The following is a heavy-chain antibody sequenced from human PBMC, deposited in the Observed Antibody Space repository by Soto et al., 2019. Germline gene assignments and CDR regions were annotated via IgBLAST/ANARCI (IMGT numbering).Heavy chain of an antibody. V-gene: IGHV4-39*01. CDR3: ASRDGRITMVRGFDKPHPNWFDP. J-gene: IGHJ5*02. CDR1: GGSISSSSYY. CDR2: IYYSGST. D-gene: IGHD3-10*01. Sequence: SETLSLTCTVSGGSISSSSYYWGWIRQPPGKGLEWIGSIYYSGSTYYNPSLKSRVTISVDTSKNQFSLKLSSVTAADTAVYYCASRDGRITMVRGFDKPHPNWFDPWGQGTLVTVSS.